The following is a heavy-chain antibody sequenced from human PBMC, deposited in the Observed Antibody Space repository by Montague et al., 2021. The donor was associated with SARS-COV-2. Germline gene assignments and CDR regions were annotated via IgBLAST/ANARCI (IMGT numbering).Heavy chain of an antibody. J-gene: IGHJ3*02. CDR2: IYYSGST. CDR1: RGSISSSSYY. D-gene: IGHD3-22*01. CDR3: ARTSRGSGCQSFPHDAFDI. V-gene: IGHV4-39*02. Sequence: SETLSLTCTVSRGSISSSSYYWGWIRQPPGKGLEWIGNIYYSGSTYHNPSLKSRVIMSVDTSKNHFSLKLSSMTAADTAVYYCARTSRGSGCQSFPHDAFDIWGQGTLVTVSS.